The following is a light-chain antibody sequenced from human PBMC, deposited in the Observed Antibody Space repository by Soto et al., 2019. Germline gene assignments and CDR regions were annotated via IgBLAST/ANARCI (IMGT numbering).Light chain of an antibody. J-gene: IGKJ5*01. CDR3: QQYNNWPPWT. Sequence: EIVIPQSPSTLSVSPRERATLSCKASQSVSIDLAWYQQKPGQAPRLLIYGASTRATGIPARFSGSGSGTEFSLTISSLQSEDFAVYYCQQYNNWPPWTFGQGTRLEIK. CDR1: QSVSID. V-gene: IGKV3-15*01. CDR2: GAS.